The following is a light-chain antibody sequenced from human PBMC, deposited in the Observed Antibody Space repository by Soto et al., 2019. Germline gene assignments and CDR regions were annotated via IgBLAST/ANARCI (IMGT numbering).Light chain of an antibody. CDR2: GAS. CDR3: QQYNNWPYT. CDR1: QSVSSN. Sequence: EIVMTQSPATQSVSPGESATLSRRDSQSVSSNLAWYQQKPGQAPRLLIYGASTRATGIPARFSGSGSGTEFTLTISSLQSEDFAVYYCQQYNNWPYTFGQGTKLEIK. V-gene: IGKV3-15*01. J-gene: IGKJ2*01.